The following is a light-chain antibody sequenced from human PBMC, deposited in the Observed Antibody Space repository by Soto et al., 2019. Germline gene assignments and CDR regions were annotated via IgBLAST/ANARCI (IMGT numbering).Light chain of an antibody. J-gene: IGKJ5*01. CDR3: QQANSFPIT. V-gene: IGKV1-33*01. CDR2: DAS. Sequence: DIQMTQSPSSLSAPVGDRVTITCQASQDIGNYLNWYQQKPGKAPKLLIFDASNLESGVPSRFSGGGYGTDFILTISSLQPEDFATYYCQQANSFPITFGQGTRLEIK. CDR1: QDIGNY.